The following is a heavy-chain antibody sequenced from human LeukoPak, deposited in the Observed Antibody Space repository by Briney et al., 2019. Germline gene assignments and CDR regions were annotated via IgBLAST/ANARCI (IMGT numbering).Heavy chain of an antibody. J-gene: IGHJ6*02. Sequence: GGSLRLSCAASGFTFSSYGMHWVRQAPGKGLEWVAVISYDGSNKYYADSVKGRFTISRDNSKNTLYLQMNSLRAEDTAVYYCAKDNPYCSGGSCYSCGMDVWGQGTTVTVSS. D-gene: IGHD2-15*01. CDR3: AKDNPYCSGGSCYSCGMDV. CDR1: GFTFSSYG. CDR2: ISYDGSNK. V-gene: IGHV3-30*18.